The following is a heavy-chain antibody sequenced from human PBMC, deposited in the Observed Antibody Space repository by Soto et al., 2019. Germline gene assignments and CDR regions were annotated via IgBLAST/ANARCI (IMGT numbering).Heavy chain of an antibody. CDR1: GFSFSDYY. V-gene: IGHV3-11*01. CDR3: ARDIEPPGLFFDY. J-gene: IGHJ4*02. D-gene: IGHD6-13*01. CDR2: IDFTSNSI. Sequence: GGSLRLSCAASGFSFSDYYMSWIRQAPGKGLEWVSYIDFTSNSIYYADSVKGRFTISRDNAKNSLYLQMNSLRAEDTAVYYCARDIEPPGLFFDYWGQGTLVNVPQ.